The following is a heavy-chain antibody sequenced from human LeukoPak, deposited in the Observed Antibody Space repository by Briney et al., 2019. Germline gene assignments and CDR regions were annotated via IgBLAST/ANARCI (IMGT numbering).Heavy chain of an antibody. D-gene: IGHD6-13*01. CDR3: AKEGYSSTWNADFDF. CDR1: GFTFSSYA. Sequence: GGSLRLSXAASGFTFSSYAMSWVRQAPGKGLEWVSAISGSGGTTYYADSVKGRFTISRDNSKNTLYLQMNSLRAEDTAVYYCAKEGYSSTWNADFDFGGQGTLVTVSS. CDR2: ISGSGGTT. J-gene: IGHJ4*02. V-gene: IGHV3-23*01.